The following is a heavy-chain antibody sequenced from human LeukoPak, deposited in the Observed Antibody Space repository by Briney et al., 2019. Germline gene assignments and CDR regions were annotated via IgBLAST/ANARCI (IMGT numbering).Heavy chain of an antibody. CDR3: AKQTSPSYGMDV. CDR1: GFTFSSYS. Sequence: HPGGSLRLSCAASGFTFSSYSMNWVRQAPGKGLEWLSYISSSSSTIYYADSVKGRFIISGDSSKNTLYLQMNSLRAEDTAVYYCAKQTSPSYGMDVWGQGTTVTVSS. CDR2: ISSSSSTI. J-gene: IGHJ6*02. V-gene: IGHV3-48*01. D-gene: IGHD2-2*01.